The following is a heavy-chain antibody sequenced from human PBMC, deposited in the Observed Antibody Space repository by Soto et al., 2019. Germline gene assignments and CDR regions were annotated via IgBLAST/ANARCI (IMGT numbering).Heavy chain of an antibody. CDR1: GFTFNSYV. CDR2: ISRSGRGSA. CDR3: AKDLSRWPHYAFDS. Sequence: TGGSLRLSCAASGFTFNSYVMTWVRQAPGEGLEWVSSISRSGRGSAYYADSVKGRFTISRDNSKNALYMQMNGLRPEDTAVYYCAKDLSRWPHYAFDSWGQGTLVTVSS. D-gene: IGHD4-17*01. V-gene: IGHV3-23*01. J-gene: IGHJ5*01.